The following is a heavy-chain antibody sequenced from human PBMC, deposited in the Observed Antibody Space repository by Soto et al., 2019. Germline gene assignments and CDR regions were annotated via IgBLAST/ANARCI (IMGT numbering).Heavy chain of an antibody. D-gene: IGHD3-10*01. J-gene: IGHJ4*02. CDR1: GGSISSSSYY. V-gene: IGHV4-39*01. CDR3: ARPGGSGSYYAY. Sequence: SETLSLTCTVSGGSISSSSYYWGWIRQPPGKGLEWIGSIYYSGSTYYNPSLKSRATISVDTSKNQFSLKLSSVTAADAAVYYCARPGGSGSYYAYWGQGTLVTVSS. CDR2: IYYSGST.